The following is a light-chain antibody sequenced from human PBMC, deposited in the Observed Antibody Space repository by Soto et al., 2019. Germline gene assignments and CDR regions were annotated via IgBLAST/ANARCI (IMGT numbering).Light chain of an antibody. CDR2: YVS. CDR1: SSDVVVYDY. Sequence: QSVLTQPASVSGSPGQSITISCTGASSDVVVYDYVSWYQQHPGKAPKLIIYYVSNRPSGVSDRFSGSKSGNTASLTISGLQAEDEADYYCSSYTSNTVVFGGGTKLTVL. J-gene: IGLJ2*01. V-gene: IGLV2-14*03. CDR3: SSYTSNTVV.